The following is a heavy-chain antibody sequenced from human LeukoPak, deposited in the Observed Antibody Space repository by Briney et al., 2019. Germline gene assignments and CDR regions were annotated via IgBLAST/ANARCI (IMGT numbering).Heavy chain of an antibody. CDR3: AREPIVGANFDY. D-gene: IGHD1-26*01. CDR2: ITSDGSST. CDR1: GFTFSSYW. V-gene: IGHV3-74*01. Sequence: PGGSLRLSCAASGFTFSSYWMHWVRQAPGKGLVVVSRITSDGSSTSYADSVKCRFTISRDNAKTTLYLQMNSPSAEDTAVYYCAREPIVGANFDYWGQGTLVTISS. J-gene: IGHJ4*02.